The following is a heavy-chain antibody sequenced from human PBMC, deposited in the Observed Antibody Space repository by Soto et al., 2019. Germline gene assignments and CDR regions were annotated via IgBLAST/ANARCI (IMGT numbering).Heavy chain of an antibody. J-gene: IGHJ4*02. CDR3: ARHRFAAMDPFDY. CDR1: GYSFTSYW. Sequence: PGESLKISCKGSGYSFTSYWISWVRQMPGKGLEWMGRIDPSDSYTNYSPSFQGHVTISADKSISTAYLQWSSLKASDTAMYYCARHRFAAMDPFDYWGQGTLVTVSS. D-gene: IGHD5-18*01. V-gene: IGHV5-10-1*01. CDR2: IDPSDSYT.